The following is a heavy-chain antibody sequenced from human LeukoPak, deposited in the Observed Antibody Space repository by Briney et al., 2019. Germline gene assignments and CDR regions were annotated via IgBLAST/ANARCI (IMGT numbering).Heavy chain of an antibody. Sequence: QPGGSLRLSCAASGFTFSSYWMTWVRQAPGKGLEWVANIKQDGSEKHYVDSVKGRLTISRDNSKNTLYLQMNSLRAEDTAVYYCAKQGGYFNPTDDYWGQGTLVTVSS. J-gene: IGHJ4*02. V-gene: IGHV3-7*03. D-gene: IGHD3-22*01. CDR2: IKQDGSEK. CDR3: AKQGGYFNPTDDY. CDR1: GFTFSSYW.